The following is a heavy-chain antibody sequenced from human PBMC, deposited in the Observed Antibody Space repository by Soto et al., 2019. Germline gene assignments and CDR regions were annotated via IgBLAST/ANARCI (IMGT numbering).Heavy chain of an antibody. Sequence: ASVKVSCKASGYSFTDYYMHWIRQAPGQGLEWMGWIAPHRDGTEFAQKFQGRITLTGDTSTSTAYMELKGLTSADTAVYFCARGPYGDNAFDIWGQGTVVTVSS. CDR3: ARGPYGDNAFDI. V-gene: IGHV1-2*02. J-gene: IGHJ3*02. D-gene: IGHD4-17*01. CDR2: IAPHRDGT. CDR1: GYSFTDYY.